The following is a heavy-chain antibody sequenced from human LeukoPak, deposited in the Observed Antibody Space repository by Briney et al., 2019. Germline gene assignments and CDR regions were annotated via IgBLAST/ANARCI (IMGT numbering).Heavy chain of an antibody. CDR3: ARRSVAGATTGYYYDS. CDR2: INWNGDNP. V-gene: IGHV3-20*04. CDR1: RFTFEDYG. J-gene: IGHJ4*02. Sequence: SGGPLRLSCEASRFTFEDYGMTWVRQRPGKGLEYVCEINWNGDNPVYENSLRGRFTISRDNAKNSVYLQMSSLRVDGTAFYYCARRSVAGATTGYYYDSWGQGTLVTVSS. D-gene: IGHD1-26*01.